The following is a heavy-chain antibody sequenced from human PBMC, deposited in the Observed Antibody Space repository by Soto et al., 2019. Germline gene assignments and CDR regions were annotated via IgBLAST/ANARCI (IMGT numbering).Heavy chain of an antibody. J-gene: IGHJ4*02. V-gene: IGHV3-23*01. CDR2: ISGTGQRT. Sequence: EVQLLESGGGSVQPGGCLMLSCAASGFTFDSYSLSWVRQAPGKGLEWVSGISGTGQRTHYGDTVKGRLIISRDNFRNTRYLQMNSLRAEDTAVYFCAKARGDSWNTYFCDYWGRGALVTVSS. D-gene: IGHD2-21*01. CDR3: AKARGDSWNTYFCDY. CDR1: GFTFDSYS.